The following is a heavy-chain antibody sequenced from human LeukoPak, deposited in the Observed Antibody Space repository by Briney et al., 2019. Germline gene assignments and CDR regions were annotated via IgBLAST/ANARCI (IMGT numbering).Heavy chain of an antibody. CDR2: IYYSGST. D-gene: IGHD3-22*01. J-gene: IGHJ5*02. CDR3: ARRLYYDSSGYHWFDP. V-gene: IGHV4-59*08. CDR1: GGSISSYY. Sequence: PSETLSLTCTVSGGSISSYYWSWIRQPPGKGLEWIGYIYYSGSTNYNPSLKSRVTISVDTSKNQFSLKLSSVTAADTAVYYCARRLYYDSSGYHWFDPWGQGTLVTVSS.